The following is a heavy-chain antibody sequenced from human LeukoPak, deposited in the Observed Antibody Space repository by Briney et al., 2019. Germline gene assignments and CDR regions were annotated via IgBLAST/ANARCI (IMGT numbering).Heavy chain of an antibody. CDR2: IWFDGSYT. D-gene: IGHD3-10*01. Sequence: GRSLRLSCAASGFTFNNYGVHWVRQAPGKGLEWVAVIWFDGSYTYYADSVKGRFTISRDNSKNTRYLQMNSLRAEDTAVYYCARGLYYGSGSPIDYWGQGTLVTVSS. J-gene: IGHJ4*02. CDR3: ARGLYYGSGSPIDY. CDR1: GFTFNNYG. V-gene: IGHV3-33*01.